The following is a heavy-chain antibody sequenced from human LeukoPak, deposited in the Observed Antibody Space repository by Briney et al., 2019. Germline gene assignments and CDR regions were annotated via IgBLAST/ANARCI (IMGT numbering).Heavy chain of an antibody. J-gene: IGHJ4*02. CDR3: ARVFSDYVRYFD. CDR1: GFTFSSYS. Sequence: GGSLRLSCATSGFTFSSYSMNWVRQAPGKGLEWVSYISSSSSTVYYADSVKGRFTISRDNAKNSLYLQMNSLRADDTAVYYCARVFSDYVRYFDWGQGTLVTVSS. V-gene: IGHV3-48*01. D-gene: IGHD3-9*01. CDR2: ISSSSSTV.